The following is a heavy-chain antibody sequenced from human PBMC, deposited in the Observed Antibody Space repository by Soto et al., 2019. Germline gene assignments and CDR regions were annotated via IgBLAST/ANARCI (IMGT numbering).Heavy chain of an antibody. D-gene: IGHD6-13*01. V-gene: IGHV4-38-2*01. CDR1: GYSISSGYY. CDR2: IYHSGST. J-gene: IGHJ6*02. CDR3: AGGWYSSSPDV. Sequence: SETLSLTCAVSGYSISSGYYWGWIRQPPGKGLEWIGSIYHSGSTYYNPSLKSRVTISVDTSKNQFSPKLSSVTAADTAVYYCAGGWYSSSPDVCGQGTTVTVSS.